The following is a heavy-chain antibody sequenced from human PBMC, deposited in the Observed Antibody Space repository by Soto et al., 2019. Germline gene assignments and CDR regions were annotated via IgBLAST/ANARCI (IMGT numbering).Heavy chain of an antibody. CDR3: ARDVTMIVVAPGYFDY. CDR1: GYTFTSYY. D-gene: IGHD3-22*01. J-gene: IGHJ4*02. Sequence: ASLKVSCKASGYTFTSYYMHWVRQAPGQGLEWMGIINPSGGSTSYAQKFQGRVTMTRDTSTSTVYMELSSLRSEDTAVYYCARDVTMIVVAPGYFDYWGQGTLVTVSS. CDR2: INPSGGST. V-gene: IGHV1-46*01.